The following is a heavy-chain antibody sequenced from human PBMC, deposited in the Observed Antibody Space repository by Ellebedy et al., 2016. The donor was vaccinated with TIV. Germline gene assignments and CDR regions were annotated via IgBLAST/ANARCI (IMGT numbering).Heavy chain of an antibody. Sequence: GESLKISCAASGFTFSSYAMYWVRQAPGKGLEWVSAISGSGLSTYYADSVKGRFTISRDNSKNTLYLQMNSLRAEDTAVYYCAKKFDIPMARGPLDYWGQGTLVTVSS. CDR2: ISGSGLST. D-gene: IGHD3-10*01. V-gene: IGHV3-23*01. J-gene: IGHJ4*02. CDR3: AKKFDIPMARGPLDY. CDR1: GFTFSSYA.